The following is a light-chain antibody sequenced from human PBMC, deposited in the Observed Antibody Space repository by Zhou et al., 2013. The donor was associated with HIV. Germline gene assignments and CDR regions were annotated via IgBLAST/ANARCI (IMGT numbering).Light chain of an antibody. CDR2: AAS. V-gene: IGKV3-20*01. CDR3: QQYGSSPRT. J-gene: IGKJ1*01. Sequence: EIVLTQSPGTLSLSPGERATLSCRASQSVSSSYLAWYQQKPGQAPRLLIYAASSRATGIPDRFSGSGSGTDFTLTIGRLEPEDFAVYYCQQYGSSPRTFGQGTKVEIK. CDR1: QSVSSSY.